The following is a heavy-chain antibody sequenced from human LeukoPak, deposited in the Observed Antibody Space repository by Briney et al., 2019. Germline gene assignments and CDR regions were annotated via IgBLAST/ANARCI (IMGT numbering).Heavy chain of an antibody. D-gene: IGHD4-23*01. CDR2: INHSGST. J-gene: IGHJ6*03. CDR3: ARGAVVTRFGYYYYYMDV. CDR1: GGSFSGYY. V-gene: IGHV4-34*01. Sequence: SETLSLTCAVYGGSFSGYYWSWIRQPPGKGLEWIGEINHSGSTNYNPSLKSRVTISVDTSKNQFSLKLSSVTAADTAVYYCARGAVVTRFGYYYYYMDVWGKGTTVTISS.